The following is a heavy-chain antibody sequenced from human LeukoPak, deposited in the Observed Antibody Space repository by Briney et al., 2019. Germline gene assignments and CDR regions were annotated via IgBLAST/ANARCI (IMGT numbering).Heavy chain of an antibody. D-gene: IGHD3-10*01. CDR3: ARRGFGNLDSWFDP. CDR1: GYSISSGYY. J-gene: IGHJ5*02. Sequence: PSETLSLTCTVSGYSISSGYYWGWIRQAPGKGLEYIGSTHHSGTTYYNPSLKRRVTVSLDTSENQLSLKLSSVTAADTAVYYCARRGFGNLDSWFDPWGQGTLVTVSS. V-gene: IGHV4-38-2*02. CDR2: THHSGTT.